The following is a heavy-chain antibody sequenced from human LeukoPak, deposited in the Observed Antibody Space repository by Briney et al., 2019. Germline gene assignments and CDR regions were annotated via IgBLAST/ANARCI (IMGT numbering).Heavy chain of an antibody. CDR2: ISGSGGST. J-gene: IGHJ4*02. V-gene: IGHV3-23*01. CDR1: GFTFSSYA. Sequence: GGSLRLSCAASGFTFSSYAMSWVRQAPGKGLEWVSVISGSGGSTYYADSVKGRFTISRDNSKNTLYLQMSSLRAEDTAVYYCAKDYRYSGSYPSGDYWGQGTLVTVSS. D-gene: IGHD1-26*01. CDR3: AKDYRYSGSYPSGDY.